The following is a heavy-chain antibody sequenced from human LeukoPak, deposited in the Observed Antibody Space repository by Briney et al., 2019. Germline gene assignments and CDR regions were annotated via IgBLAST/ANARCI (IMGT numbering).Heavy chain of an antibody. CDR2: IYHSGST. CDR3: ARGVVGAPDY. V-gene: IGHV4-30-2*01. D-gene: IGHD1-26*01. J-gene: IGHJ4*02. Sequence: SETLSLTCAVSGGSISSGGYSWSWIRQPPGKALEWIGYIYHSGSTYYNPSLRSRVTISVDRSKNQFSLKLSSVTAADTAVYYCARGVVGAPDYWGQGTLVTVSS. CDR1: GGSISSGGYS.